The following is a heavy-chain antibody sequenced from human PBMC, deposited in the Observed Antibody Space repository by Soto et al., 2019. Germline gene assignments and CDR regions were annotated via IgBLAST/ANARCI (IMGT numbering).Heavy chain of an antibody. V-gene: IGHV3-49*04. Sequence: GGSIRMSCTVSRFNFHDFAVSWVRPSPGKGLEWVGFIRGKTYDATTAYAASVTGRFTISTDDSTSIASLQMYSLKTEDTAVYYCSRDHEYTGSYVFDSWGQGTLVTVSS. J-gene: IGHJ4*02. CDR2: IRGKTYDATT. CDR1: RFNFHDFA. CDR3: SRDHEYTGSYVFDS. D-gene: IGHD3-16*01.